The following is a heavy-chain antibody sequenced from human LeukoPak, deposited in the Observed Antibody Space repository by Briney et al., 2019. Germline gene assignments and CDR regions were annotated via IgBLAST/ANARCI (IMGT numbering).Heavy chain of an antibody. CDR3: ARGAGYYYDSSGRYYFDY. J-gene: IGHJ4*02. D-gene: IGHD3-22*01. CDR1: GGSFSGYY. CDR2: INHSGST. Sequence: SETLSLTCAVYGGSFSGYYWSRIRQPPGKGLEWIGEINHSGSTNYNPSLKSRVTISVDTSKNQFSPKLSSVTAADTAVYYCARGAGYYYDSSGRYYFDYWGQGTLVTVSS. V-gene: IGHV4-34*01.